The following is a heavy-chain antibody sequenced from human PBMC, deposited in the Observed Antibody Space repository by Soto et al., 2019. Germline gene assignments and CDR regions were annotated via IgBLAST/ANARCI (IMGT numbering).Heavy chain of an antibody. V-gene: IGHV3-7*01. CDR2: IRQDGGEK. CDR1: GFTFSNYW. D-gene: IGHD2-8*01. Sequence: EVHLVESGGGLVLPGGSLRLSCEASGFTFSNYWMTWVRQAPGKGLEWVANIRQDGGEKYYVDSVKGRFTISRDNAKTSLYLQINSLRVEDTAIYYCARDADCTNGVCYTPIRPFDFWGQGTLVTVSS. J-gene: IGHJ4*02. CDR3: ARDADCTNGVCYTPIRPFDF.